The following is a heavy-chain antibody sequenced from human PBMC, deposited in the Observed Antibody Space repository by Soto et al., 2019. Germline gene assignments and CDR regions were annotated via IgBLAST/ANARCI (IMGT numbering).Heavy chain of an antibody. CDR1: GYTFTSYG. CDR2: ISAYNGNT. J-gene: IGHJ6*02. V-gene: IGHV1-18*04. Sequence: GASVKVSCKASGYTFTSYGISWVRQAPGQGLEWMGWISAYNGNTNYAQKLQGRVTMTTDTSTSTAYMELRSLRSDDTAVYYCAREVGSVGGYTYSDYYYYGMDVWGQGTTVTVSS. CDR3: AREVGSVGGYTYSDYYYYGMDV. D-gene: IGHD1-26*01.